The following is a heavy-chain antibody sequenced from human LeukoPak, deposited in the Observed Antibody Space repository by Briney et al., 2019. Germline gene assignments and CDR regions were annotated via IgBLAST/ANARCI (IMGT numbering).Heavy chain of an antibody. D-gene: IGHD3-10*01. CDR1: GFSFSSYA. CDR2: ISYDENNK. CDR3: ARDAGARPHYYYGMDV. Sequence: GGPLRLSCAASGFSFSSYAMTWVRQAPGKGLEWVAVISYDENNKYYAASVKGRFTISRDNSKNTLYLQMNSLRAEDTAVYYCARDAGARPHYYYGMDVWGQGTTVTVSS. V-gene: IGHV3-30*03. J-gene: IGHJ6*02.